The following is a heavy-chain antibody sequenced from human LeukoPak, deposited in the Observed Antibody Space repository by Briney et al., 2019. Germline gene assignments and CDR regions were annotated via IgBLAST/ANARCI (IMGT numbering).Heavy chain of an antibody. D-gene: IGHD3-22*01. Sequence: ASVKVSCKASGYIFTGYYMHWVRQAPGQGLEWMGWINPNSGDTNYAQKFQGRVTMTRDTSISTAYMELSRLRSDDTAVYYCARDHYYDSSGYYYRYYFDYWGQGTLVTVSS. CDR3: ARDHYYDSSGYYYRYYFDY. J-gene: IGHJ4*02. CDR1: GYIFTGYY. V-gene: IGHV1-2*02. CDR2: INPNSGDT.